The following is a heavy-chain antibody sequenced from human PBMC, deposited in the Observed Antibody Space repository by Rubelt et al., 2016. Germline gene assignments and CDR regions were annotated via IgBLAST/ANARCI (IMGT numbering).Heavy chain of an antibody. D-gene: IGHD4-17*01. CDR1: A. J-gene: IGHJ3*02. V-gene: IGHV3-30*04. CDR2: ISYDGSNK. CDR3: ARSTDYGDSRGAFDI. Sequence: AMHWVRQAPGKGLEWVAVISYDGSNKYYADSVKGRFTISRDNAKNSLCLQMNSLRAEDTAVYYCARSTDYGDSRGAFDIWGQGTMVTVSS.